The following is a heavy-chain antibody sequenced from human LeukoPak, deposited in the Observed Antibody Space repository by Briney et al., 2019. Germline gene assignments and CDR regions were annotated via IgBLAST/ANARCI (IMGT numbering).Heavy chain of an antibody. J-gene: IGHJ4*02. D-gene: IGHD3-22*01. CDR1: GFTFSSYS. Sequence: KTGGSLRLSCTASGFTFSSYSMNWVRQAPGKGLEWVSSISSSSTNISYADSLKGRLIISRDNAKNSLYLQMNSLRAEDTAIYYCARSLELITVIISPDYWGQGTPVTVSS. CDR2: ISSSSTNI. CDR3: ARSLELITVIISPDY. V-gene: IGHV3-21*01.